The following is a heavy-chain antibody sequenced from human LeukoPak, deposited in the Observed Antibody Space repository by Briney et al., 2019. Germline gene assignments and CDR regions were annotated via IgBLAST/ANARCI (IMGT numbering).Heavy chain of an antibody. CDR3: ARGSGEAYYFDY. Sequence: SLKVSCMASGGTFSSYDVTWVRLAPGQGLERMGGIIPIFGTANYAQKFLGRVTITADESTSTAYMELSSLRSEDTAVYYCARGSGEAYYFDYWGQGTLVTVSS. CDR2: IIPIFGTA. J-gene: IGHJ4*02. CDR1: GGTFSSYD. D-gene: IGHD2-15*01. V-gene: IGHV1-69*13.